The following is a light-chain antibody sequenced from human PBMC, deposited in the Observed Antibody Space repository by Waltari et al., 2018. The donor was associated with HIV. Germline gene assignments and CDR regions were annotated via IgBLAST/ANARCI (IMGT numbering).Light chain of an antibody. Sequence: DIQMTQSPSSLSASVGDRVTITCRASQDIFNYLDWYQQKPGKVPKLLIYAASTLQSGVPSRFSGSGSGPVFTLTISSLQPEDVAIYYCQRYNSAQWTFGQGTKVEIK. V-gene: IGKV1-27*01. CDR1: QDIFNY. J-gene: IGKJ1*01. CDR2: AAS. CDR3: QRYNSAQWT.